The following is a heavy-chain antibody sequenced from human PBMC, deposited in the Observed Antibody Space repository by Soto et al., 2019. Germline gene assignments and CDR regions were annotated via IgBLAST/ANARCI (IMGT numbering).Heavy chain of an antibody. CDR2: NLPLFNIS. J-gene: IGHJ2*01. CDR3: XXXRLGYGSWYFDL. D-gene: IGHD3-10*01. V-gene: IGHV1-69*01. CDR1: GGAFSSYA. Sequence: QVQLVQSGAEVKKPGSSVKVSCKASGGAFSSYAISWVRQAPGQGLEWMGGNLPLFNISNYAQKFQGRVTITADEPKSTAYMDLSNLTSEDXXXXXXXXXRLGYGSWYFDLXXXG.